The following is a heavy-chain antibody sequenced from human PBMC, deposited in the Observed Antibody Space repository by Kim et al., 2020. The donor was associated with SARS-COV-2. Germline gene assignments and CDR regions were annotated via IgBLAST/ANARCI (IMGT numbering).Heavy chain of an antibody. CDR1: GFTFSTYA. CDR2: ISDSGSST. D-gene: IGHD2-2*01. Sequence: GGSLRLSCAASGFTFSTYAMSWVRQAPGKGLEWVSAISDSGSSTYYADSVKGRFTISRDYSNNTMYLQMSSLRAEDTAVYYCTKDSGGFCSSTSCVHYFRYWGQGTLVTVSS. J-gene: IGHJ4*02. V-gene: IGHV3-23*01. CDR3: TKDSGGFCSSTSCVHYFRY.